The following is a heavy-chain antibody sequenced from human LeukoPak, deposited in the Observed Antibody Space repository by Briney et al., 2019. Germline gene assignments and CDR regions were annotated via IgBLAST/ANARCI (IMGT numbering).Heavy chain of an antibody. V-gene: IGHV3-7*05. CDR3: ARDSRQDYYDSSGYLWFAFGI. CDR1: GFTFSNYW. Sequence: PGGSLRLSCAASGFTFSNYWMIWVRQAPGKGLEWVGNIKQDGSEKRYADSVRGRFSISRDNAQTSLYLQMNSLRAEDTAVYYCARDSRQDYYDSSGYLWFAFGIWGQGTMVTVSS. CDR2: IKQDGSEK. D-gene: IGHD3-22*01. J-gene: IGHJ3*02.